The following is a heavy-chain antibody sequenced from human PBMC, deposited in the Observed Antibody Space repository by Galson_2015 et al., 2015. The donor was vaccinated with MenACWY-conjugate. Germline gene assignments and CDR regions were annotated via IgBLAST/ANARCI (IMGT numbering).Heavy chain of an antibody. D-gene: IGHD1-26*01. Sequence: ETLSLTCDVSGASVSSSSNWWSWVRQPPGKGLEWIAEIYHDGSTNYYASLKSRLTISADKSTNQFSLKLTSVTAAATAVYYCAGGVSGKFHFDYWGQGALVTVSS. V-gene: IGHV4-4*02. J-gene: IGHJ4*02. CDR2: IYHDGST. CDR3: AGGVSGKFHFDY. CDR1: GASVSSSSNW.